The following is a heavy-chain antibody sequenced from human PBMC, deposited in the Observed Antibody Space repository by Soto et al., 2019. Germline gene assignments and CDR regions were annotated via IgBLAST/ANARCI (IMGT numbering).Heavy chain of an antibody. D-gene: IGHD6-19*01. V-gene: IGHV3-30*04. CDR3: AREDGSSGHAGTFQH. J-gene: IGHJ1*01. CDR1: GFTFSSYP. Sequence: QVQLVEWGGGVVQGGGSLRLSCAASGFTFSSYPMHWVRQAPGRGLEWVAGIGNEGTATHPPDAGKGRFTVSRDNPMNTLYLQMDSLRADDTAVYYCAREDGSSGHAGTFQHCGQGTLVTVSS. CDR2: IGNEGTAT.